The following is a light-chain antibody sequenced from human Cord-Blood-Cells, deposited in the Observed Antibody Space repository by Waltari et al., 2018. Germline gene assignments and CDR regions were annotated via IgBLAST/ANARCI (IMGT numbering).Light chain of an antibody. CDR3: QQYDNLPLT. CDR2: DSS. J-gene: IGKJ4*01. Sequence: DIQMTQSPSSLSASVGDRVTINCQASQDISNYLNCDQQKPGKAPKLLIYDSSNLETGVPSTFSGCGSGTYFTFTISSLQPEDIATYYCQQYDNLPLTFGGGTKVEIK. V-gene: IGKV1-33*01. CDR1: QDISNY.